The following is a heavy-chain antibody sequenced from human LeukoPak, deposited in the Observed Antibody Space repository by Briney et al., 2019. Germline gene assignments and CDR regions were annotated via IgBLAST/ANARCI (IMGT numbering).Heavy chain of an antibody. J-gene: IGHJ4*02. CDR2: IYYSGST. V-gene: IGHV4-39*01. D-gene: IGHD3-22*01. Sequence: SETLSLTCTVSGGSISSSSYSWGWIRQPPGKGLEWIGSIYYSGSTHYNPSLKSRVTISVDTSKNQFSLKLSSVTAADTAVYYCARHSPGYYFDYWGQGTLVTVSS. CDR3: ARHSPGYYFDY. CDR1: GGSISSSSYS.